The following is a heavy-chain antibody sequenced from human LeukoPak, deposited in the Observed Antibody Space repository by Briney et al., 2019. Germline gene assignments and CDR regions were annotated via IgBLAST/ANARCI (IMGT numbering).Heavy chain of an antibody. D-gene: IGHD1-26*01. CDR1: GFTFGNYW. CDR2: IRQDGSEK. CDR3: ARVVGSWELIL. Sequence: GGSLRLSCAVSGFTFGNYWMSWVRQAPGKGLEWMANIRQDGSEKFYVDSVKGRFTISRDNDKTSLYLQMNSLRGEDTAVYFCARVVGSWELILGGQGTLVTVS. V-gene: IGHV3-7*01. J-gene: IGHJ4*02.